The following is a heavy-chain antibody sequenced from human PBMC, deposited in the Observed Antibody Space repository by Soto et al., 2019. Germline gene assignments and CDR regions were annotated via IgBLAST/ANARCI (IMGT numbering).Heavy chain of an antibody. J-gene: IGHJ4*02. D-gene: IGHD5-12*01. V-gene: IGHV3-49*03. CDR3: TRADGSGYDLPYFDY. Sequence: GGSLRLSCTASGFTFGDYAMSWFRQAPGKGLEWVGFIRSKAYGGTTEYAASVKGRFTISRDDSKSIAYLQMNSLKTEDTAVYYCTRADGSGYDLPYFDYWGQGTLVTAPQ. CDR1: GFTFGDYA. CDR2: IRSKAYGGTT.